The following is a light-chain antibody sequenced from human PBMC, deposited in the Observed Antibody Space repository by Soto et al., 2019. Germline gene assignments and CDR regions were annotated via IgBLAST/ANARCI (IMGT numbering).Light chain of an antibody. Sequence: ERVMTQAPATLSVSPGERATLSCRASQSVSSDLAWYQQKPGQGPRLLIYGAFNRATGVPARLSSSGSGTEFTLTISSLQSEDFAVYYCQQYNNWPLTFGGGTKVEIK. J-gene: IGKJ4*01. CDR3: QQYNNWPLT. CDR2: GAF. V-gene: IGKV3-15*01. CDR1: QSVSSD.